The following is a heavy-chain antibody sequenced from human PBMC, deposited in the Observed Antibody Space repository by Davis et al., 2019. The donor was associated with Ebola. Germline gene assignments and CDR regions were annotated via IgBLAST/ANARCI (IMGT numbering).Heavy chain of an antibody. Sequence: SLKISCAASGFTFDDYAMHWVRQAPGKGLEWVSGISWNSGSIGYADSVKGRFTISRDNAKNSLYLQMNSLRAEDTALYYCAKDKGVAANSAGYFDYWGQGTLVTVSS. CDR2: ISWNSGSI. CDR3: AKDKGVAANSAGYFDY. V-gene: IGHV3-9*01. D-gene: IGHD2-15*01. CDR1: GFTFDDYA. J-gene: IGHJ4*02.